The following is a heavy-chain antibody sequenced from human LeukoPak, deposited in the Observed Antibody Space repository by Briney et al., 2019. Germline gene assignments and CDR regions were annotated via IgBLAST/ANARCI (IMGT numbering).Heavy chain of an antibody. CDR3: ARGWNYIDS. J-gene: IGHJ4*02. Sequence: SQTLSLTCAISGDSVSSSSAAWSWIRQSPSRGLECLGRTYYRSKWYNDYAVSVRSRITINPDTSKNQFSLHLNSVTPEDTAVYCCARGWNYIDSWGQGTLVTVSS. D-gene: IGHD1-1*01. CDR1: GDSVSSSSAA. V-gene: IGHV6-1*01. CDR2: TYYRSKWYN.